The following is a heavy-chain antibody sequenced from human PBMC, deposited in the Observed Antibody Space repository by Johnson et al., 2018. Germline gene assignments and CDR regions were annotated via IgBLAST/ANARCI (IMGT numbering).Heavy chain of an antibody. D-gene: IGHD6-19*01. CDR3: ARCGSLPSTGCYSL. CDR2: INPSSGST. Sequence: QVQLVESGAEVRKPGASVKVSCKASGYTFTSYYIHWVRQAPGQGLEWMGIINPSSGSTSFAQKFQGRVTMTRYTSTSPVYMELSSLRYEVTAVYYCARCGSLPSTGCYSLWVQGTLVTVSS. V-gene: IGHV1-46*01. J-gene: IGHJ4*02. CDR1: GYTFTSYY.